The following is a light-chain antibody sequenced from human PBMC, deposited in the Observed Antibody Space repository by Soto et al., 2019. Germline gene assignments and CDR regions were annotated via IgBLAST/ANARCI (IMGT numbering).Light chain of an antibody. CDR3: CSYVSSKTYL. CDR1: RLDVGGYNY. CDR2: EVT. J-gene: IGLJ1*01. V-gene: IGLV2-14*03. Sequence: QSALTQPASVSGSPGQSITISCTGTRLDVGGYNYVSWYQQQPGKAPKLIIYEVTNRPSGVSDRFSGSKSDNTASLTISGLQTEDEADYSCCSYVSSKTYLFGTGTKVTVL.